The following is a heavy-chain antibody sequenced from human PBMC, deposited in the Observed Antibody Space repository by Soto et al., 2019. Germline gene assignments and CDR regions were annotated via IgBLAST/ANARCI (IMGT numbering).Heavy chain of an antibody. J-gene: IGHJ6*02. CDR1: GFTFSSYA. V-gene: IGHV3-30-3*01. D-gene: IGHD4-4*01. CDR2: ISYDGSNK. Sequence: QVQLVESGGGVVQPGRSLRLSCAASGFTFSSYAMHWVRQAPGKGLEWVAVISYDGSNKYNADSVKGRFTISRDNSKNTLYLQMNGLRAEDTAVYYCARFTVTTGDYGMDVWGQGTTVTVSS. CDR3: ARFTVTTGDYGMDV.